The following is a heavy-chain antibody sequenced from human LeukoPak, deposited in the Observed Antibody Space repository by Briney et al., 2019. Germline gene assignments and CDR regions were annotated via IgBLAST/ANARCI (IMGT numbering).Heavy chain of an antibody. J-gene: IGHJ3*02. CDR3: AREFGSGAYGAFDI. CDR1: GYTFTSYY. D-gene: IGHD2-15*01. Sequence: ASVKVSCKASGYTFTSYYMHWVRQAPGQGLEWMGWINPNSGGTNYAQKFQGWVTMTRDTSISTAYMELSRLRSDDTAVYYCAREFGSGAYGAFDIWGQGTMVTVSS. CDR2: INPNSGGT. V-gene: IGHV1-2*04.